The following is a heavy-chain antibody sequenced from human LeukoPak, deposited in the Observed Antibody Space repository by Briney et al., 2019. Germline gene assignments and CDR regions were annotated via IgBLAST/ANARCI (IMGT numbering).Heavy chain of an antibody. J-gene: IGHJ4*02. Sequence: GGSLRLSCAASGFTFSSYAMHWVRQAPGKGLEWVAVISYDGSNKYYADSVKGRFTNSRDNSKNTLYLQMNSLRAEDTAVYYCAKGGSYFGRFDYWGQGTLVTVSS. D-gene: IGHD1-26*01. CDR2: ISYDGSNK. CDR3: AKGGSYFGRFDY. V-gene: IGHV3-30-3*01. CDR1: GFTFSSYA.